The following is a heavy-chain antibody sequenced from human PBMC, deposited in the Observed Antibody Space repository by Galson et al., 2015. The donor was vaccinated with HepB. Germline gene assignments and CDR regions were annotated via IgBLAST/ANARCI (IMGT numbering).Heavy chain of an antibody. CDR2: IYPGDSDT. D-gene: IGHD5-12*01. J-gene: IGHJ4*02. V-gene: IGHV5-51*01. Sequence: QSGAEVTKPGESLKISCKGSGYSFTSYWIGWVRQMPGKGLEWMGIIYPGDSDTRYSPSFQGQVTISADKSISTAYLQWSSLKASDTAMYYCARHGGASHVDIVATIDSNFDYWGQGTLVTVSS. CDR1: GYSFTSYW. CDR3: ARHGGASHVDIVATIDSNFDY.